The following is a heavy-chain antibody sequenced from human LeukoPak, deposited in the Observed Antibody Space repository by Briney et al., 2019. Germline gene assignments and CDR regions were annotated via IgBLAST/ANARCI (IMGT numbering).Heavy chain of an antibody. CDR1: GGSISGYY. D-gene: IGHD3-22*01. J-gene: IGHJ4*02. CDR3: ARHYYDRSDSYSFDY. V-gene: IGHV4-59*08. Sequence: MTSETLSLTCTVSGGSISGYYWSWIRQPPGEGLEWIGYLYSSGSTNYNPSLKSRVTISLDTSENQFSLKLSSVTAADTAVYYCARHYYDRSDSYSFDYWGQGTLVTVSS. CDR2: LYSSGST.